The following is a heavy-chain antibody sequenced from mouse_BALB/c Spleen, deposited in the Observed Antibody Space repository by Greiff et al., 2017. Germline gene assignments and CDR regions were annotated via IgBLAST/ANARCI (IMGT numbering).Heavy chain of an antibody. CDR2: ILPGSGST. V-gene: IGHV1-9*01. D-gene: IGHD1-1*01. CDR3: ARSLYYYGSLDY. J-gene: IGHJ2*01. Sequence: QVQLKQSGAELMKPGASVKISCKATGYTFSSYWIEWVKQRPGHGLEWIGEILPGSGSTNYNEKFKGKATFTADTSSNTAYMQLSSLTSEDSAVYYCARSLYYYGSLDYWGQGTTLTVSS. CDR1: GYTFSSYW.